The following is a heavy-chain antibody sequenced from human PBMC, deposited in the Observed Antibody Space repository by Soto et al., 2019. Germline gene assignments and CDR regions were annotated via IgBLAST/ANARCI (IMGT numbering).Heavy chain of an antibody. CDR2: IIPIFGTA. Sequence: GPSVKVSCKASGGTFSSYAISWVRRAPGQGLEWMGGIIPIFGTANYAQKFQGRVTITADESTSTAYMELSSLRSEDTAVYYCASGADYGGNSDAFDIWGQGTMVTVS. D-gene: IGHD4-17*01. V-gene: IGHV1-69*13. CDR3: ASGADYGGNSDAFDI. CDR1: GGTFSSYA. J-gene: IGHJ3*02.